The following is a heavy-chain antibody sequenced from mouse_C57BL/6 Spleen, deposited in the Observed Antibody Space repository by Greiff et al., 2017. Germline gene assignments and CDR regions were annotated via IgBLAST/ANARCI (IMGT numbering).Heavy chain of an antibody. CDR1: GFTFSSYA. CDR3: ARRGDYDYAFYAMDY. J-gene: IGHJ4*01. V-gene: IGHV5-4*03. CDR2: ISDGGSYT. Sequence: EVMLVESGGGLVKPGGSLKLSCAASGFTFSSYAMSWVRQTPEKRLEWVATISDGGSYTYYPDNVKGRFTISRDNAKNNLYLQMSHLKSEDTAMYYCARRGDYDYAFYAMDYWGQGTSVTVSS. D-gene: IGHD2-4*01.